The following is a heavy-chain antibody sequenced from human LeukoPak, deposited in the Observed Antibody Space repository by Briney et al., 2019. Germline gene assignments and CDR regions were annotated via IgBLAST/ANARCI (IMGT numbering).Heavy chain of an antibody. CDR3: ARLGIGLRGNPKDFDY. V-gene: IGHV4-59*01. CDR1: GGSISSYH. D-gene: IGHD7-27*01. J-gene: IGHJ4*02. Sequence: NPSETLSLTCTVSGGSISSYHWSWIRQPPGKGLEWIRYIYYSGSTNYNPSLKSRVTISVDTSKNQFSLKLSSVTAADTAVYYCARLGIGLRGNPKDFDYWGQGTLVTVSS. CDR2: IYYSGST.